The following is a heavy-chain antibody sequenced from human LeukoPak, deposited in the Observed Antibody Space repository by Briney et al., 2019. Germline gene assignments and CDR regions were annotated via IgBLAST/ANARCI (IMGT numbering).Heavy chain of an antibody. D-gene: IGHD3-9*01. V-gene: IGHV1-18*01. CDR3: ARTTTLYYDILTGNYYFDY. Sequence: ASAKVSCKASGYTFTSYGISWVRQAPGQGLEWMGWISAYNGNTNYAQKLQGRVTMTTDTSTSTAYMELRSLRSDDTAVYYCARTTTLYYDILTGNYYFDYWGQGTLVTVSS. CDR2: ISAYNGNT. J-gene: IGHJ4*02. CDR1: GYTFTSYG.